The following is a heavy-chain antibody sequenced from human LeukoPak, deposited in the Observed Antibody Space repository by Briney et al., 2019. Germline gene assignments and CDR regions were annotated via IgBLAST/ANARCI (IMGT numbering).Heavy chain of an antibody. V-gene: IGHV1-69*13. CDR3: ARDVYDSSGYYPHEEFGMDV. D-gene: IGHD3-22*01. CDR2: IIPIFGTA. J-gene: IGHJ6*02. CDR1: GYTFTSYA. Sequence: ASVKVSCKASGYTFTSYAMHWVRQAPGQGLEWMGGIIPIFGTANYAQKFQGRVTITADESTSTAYMELSSLRSEDTAVYYCARDVYDSSGYYPHEEFGMDVWGQGTTVTVSS.